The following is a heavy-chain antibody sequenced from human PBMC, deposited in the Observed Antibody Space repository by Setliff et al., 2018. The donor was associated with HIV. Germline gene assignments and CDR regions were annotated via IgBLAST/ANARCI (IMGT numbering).Heavy chain of an antibody. V-gene: IGHV1-3*01. Sequence: ASVKVSCKASGYTFTSFAMHWVRQAPGQRLEWMGWINVGNGDTKFSQKFQGRVTITRDISARTVYLDLSRLRSEDTAVYSCARDKGGQFFFYYMDVWGKGTTVTVSS. D-gene: IGHD3-16*01. CDR2: INVGNGDT. CDR1: GYTFTSFA. CDR3: ARDKGGQFFFYYMDV. J-gene: IGHJ6*03.